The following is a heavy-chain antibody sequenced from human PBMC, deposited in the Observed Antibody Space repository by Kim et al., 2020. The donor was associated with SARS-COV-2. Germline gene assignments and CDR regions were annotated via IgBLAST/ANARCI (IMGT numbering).Heavy chain of an antibody. CDR3: ARDSLTVGWLSLTAGYFDY. Sequence: GRFTISRDNAKNSLYLQMNSLRAEDTAVYYCARDSLTVGWLSLTAGYFDYWGQRTLVTVSS. J-gene: IGHJ4*02. V-gene: IGHV3-11*06. D-gene: IGHD3-16*01.